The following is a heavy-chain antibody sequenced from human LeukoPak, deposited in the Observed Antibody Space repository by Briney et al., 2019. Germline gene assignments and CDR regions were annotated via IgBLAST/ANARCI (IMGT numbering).Heavy chain of an antibody. Sequence: GRSLRLSCVASLFTLSSYGMYWVRPAPGKGLERVAVISYDGSNKYYADSVKGPFTLSRDNSKNTLYLQMNSLRAEDTPVYYCAKGSEKDYYSYGIDVWGKGTTVTVSS. V-gene: IGHV3-30*18. J-gene: IGHJ6*04. CDR2: ISYDGSNK. CDR3: AKGSEKDYYSYGIDV. CDR1: LFTLSSYG.